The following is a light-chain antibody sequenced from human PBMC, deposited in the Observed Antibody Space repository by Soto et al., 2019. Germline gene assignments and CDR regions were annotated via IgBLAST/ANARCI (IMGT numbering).Light chain of an antibody. V-gene: IGKV1-39*01. J-gene: IGKJ1*01. Sequence: DIQMTQSPSSLSASVGDRVTITCRASQSISSFLNWYQQKPGKAPKVLIFGVSSLGSGVPSRFRGSGSETDFTLTITTLQPEDFATYDCQQSYTTPRTFGQGTKVEIK. CDR1: QSISSF. CDR2: GVS. CDR3: QQSYTTPRT.